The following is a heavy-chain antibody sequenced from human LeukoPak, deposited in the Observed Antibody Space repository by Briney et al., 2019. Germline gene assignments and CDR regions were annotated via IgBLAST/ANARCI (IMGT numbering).Heavy chain of an antibody. CDR1: GFIVNTNY. Sequence: GGSLRLSCAASGFIVNTNYMTWVRQAPGRGLEWVSFIYADGNTYYADPVKGRFTISRDISKNAVYLQMNSLRAEDTAVYYCARDRLHYGEYEKTFDYWGQGTLVSVSS. J-gene: IGHJ4*02. CDR3: ARDRLHYGEYEKTFDY. CDR2: IYADGNT. D-gene: IGHD4-17*01. V-gene: IGHV3-53*01.